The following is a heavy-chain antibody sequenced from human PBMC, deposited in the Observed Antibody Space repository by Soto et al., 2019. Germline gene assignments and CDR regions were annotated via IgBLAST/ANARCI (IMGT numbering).Heavy chain of an antibody. CDR2: ISYDGSNK. V-gene: IGHV3-30*18. CDR1: GFTFSSYG. Sequence: PWGSLRLSCAASGFTFSSYGMHWFRQAPGKGLEWVAVISYDGSNKYYADSVKGRFTISRDNSKNTLYLQMNSLRAEDTAVYYCEKDRIMITFGGVIAGPFDYWGQGTLVTVSS. J-gene: IGHJ4*02. D-gene: IGHD3-16*02. CDR3: EKDRIMITFGGVIAGPFDY.